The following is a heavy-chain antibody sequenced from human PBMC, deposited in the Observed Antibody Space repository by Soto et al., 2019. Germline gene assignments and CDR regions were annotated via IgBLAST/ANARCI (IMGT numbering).Heavy chain of an antibody. Sequence: QFQLQVSGSRLLKPSQTLSLTCAVSGDSITSGGYSWTWVRQSHKRGLEFIRYIWDSGITHSNPSLKGLFTMSIDTSKDQFSLTRPSVTAEDTAFYYCARGGNVGSFYRLLRQWGQGHLVTVSS. CDR2: IWDSGIT. CDR1: GDSITSGGYS. CDR3: ARGGNVGSFYRLLRQ. J-gene: IGHJ1*01. D-gene: IGHD1-26*01. V-gene: IGHV4-30-2*05.